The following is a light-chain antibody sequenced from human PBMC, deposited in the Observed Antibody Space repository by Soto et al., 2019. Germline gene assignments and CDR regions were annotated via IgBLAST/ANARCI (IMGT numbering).Light chain of an antibody. CDR1: QTVERW. CDR3: QQYKDYVWT. V-gene: IGKV1-5*01. Sequence: DIQMTQSPSTLPASVGDRVTISCRASQTVERWLAWYQQKPGKAPKLLISDVSSLERGVPSRFSGSGSATEFTLTISGLQSDDFATDYCQQYKDYVWTFGQGTKV. CDR2: DVS. J-gene: IGKJ1*01.